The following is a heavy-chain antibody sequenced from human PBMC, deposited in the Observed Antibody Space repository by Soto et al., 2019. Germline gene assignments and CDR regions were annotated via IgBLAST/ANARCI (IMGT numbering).Heavy chain of an antibody. V-gene: IGHV4-59*01. CDR3: ARDLGIAAAGVRTGYYYYGMDV. Sequence: SETLSLTCTVSGGSISSYYWSWIRQPPGGGLEWIGYIYYSGSTNYNPSLKSRVTISVDTSKNQFSLKLSSVTAADTAVYYCARDLGIAAAGVRTGYYYYGMDVWGQGTTVTVSS. CDR2: IYYSGST. CDR1: GGSISSYY. J-gene: IGHJ6*02. D-gene: IGHD6-13*01.